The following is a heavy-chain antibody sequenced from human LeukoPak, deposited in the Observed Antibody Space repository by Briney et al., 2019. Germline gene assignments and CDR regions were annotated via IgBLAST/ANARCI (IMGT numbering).Heavy chain of an antibody. CDR2: IYHSGST. D-gene: IGHD3-22*01. J-gene: IGHJ4*02. CDR3: ATRVGDSSGYYVTYFDY. Sequence: SETLSFTCAVSGGSISSSYWWSWVRQPPGKGLEWIGEIYHSGSTNYNPSLKSRVTISVDKSKNQFSLKLNSVTAADTAVYYCATRVGDSSGYYVTYFDYWGQGTLVTVSS. CDR1: GGSISSSYW. V-gene: IGHV4-4*02.